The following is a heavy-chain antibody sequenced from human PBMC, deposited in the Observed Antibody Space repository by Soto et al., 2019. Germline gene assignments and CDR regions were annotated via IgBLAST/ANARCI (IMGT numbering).Heavy chain of an antibody. CDR3: AKDVCSGSTKSCYTRLDF. D-gene: IGHD2-2*02. CDR2: ISLDGGRT. J-gene: IGHJ4*02. Sequence: PGGSLRLSCAASGFPFDDYAMHLVRQSPGKGLEWVSLISLDGGRTYYADSVRGRFIVSRDSSKNSLYLQMSSLRVEDTALYYCAKDVCSGSTKSCYTRLDFWGQGGLVIVXS. V-gene: IGHV3-43D*04. CDR1: GFPFDDYA.